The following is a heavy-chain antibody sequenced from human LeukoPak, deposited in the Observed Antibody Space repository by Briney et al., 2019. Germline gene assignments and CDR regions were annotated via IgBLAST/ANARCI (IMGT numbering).Heavy chain of an antibody. Sequence: GASVKVSCKASGYTFTSYAMHWVRQAPGQRLEWMGWINAGNGNTKYSQKFQGRVAITRDTSASTAYMELSSLRSEDMAVYYCARDLSPDIVVVPAARGDYYYYGMDVWGQGTTVTVSS. CDR3: ARDLSPDIVVVPAARGDYYYYGMDV. V-gene: IGHV1-3*01. D-gene: IGHD2-2*01. CDR1: GYTFTSYA. CDR2: INAGNGNT. J-gene: IGHJ6*02.